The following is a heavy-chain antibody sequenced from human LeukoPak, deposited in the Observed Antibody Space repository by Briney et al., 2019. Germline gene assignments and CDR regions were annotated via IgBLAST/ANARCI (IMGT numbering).Heavy chain of an antibody. J-gene: IGHJ4*02. Sequence: ASVKVPCKACGYTFTSYGISWVRQAPGQGLEWMGWINAYNGNTNYAQKLQGRVTMTTDTSTSTAYMELRSLRSDDTAVYYCARDQYSSGYYQGQDYWGQGTLVTVSS. CDR3: ARDQYSSGYYQGQDY. CDR2: INAYNGNT. V-gene: IGHV1-18*01. CDR1: GYTFTSYG. D-gene: IGHD3-22*01.